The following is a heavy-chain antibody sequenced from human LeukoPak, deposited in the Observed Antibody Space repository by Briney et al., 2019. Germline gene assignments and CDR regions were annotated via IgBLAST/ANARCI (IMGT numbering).Heavy chain of an antibody. CDR2: IYSDGST. CDR3: ASSDYYDSSGYYTTIDY. D-gene: IGHD3-22*01. Sequence: GGSLRLSCAASGFTVSSNYMSWVRQAPGKGLEWVSVIYSDGSTYYADSVKGRFTISRDNSKNTLYLQMNSLRAEDTAVYYCASSDYYDSSGYYTTIDYWGQGTLVTVSS. CDR1: GFTVSSNY. V-gene: IGHV3-66*01. J-gene: IGHJ4*01.